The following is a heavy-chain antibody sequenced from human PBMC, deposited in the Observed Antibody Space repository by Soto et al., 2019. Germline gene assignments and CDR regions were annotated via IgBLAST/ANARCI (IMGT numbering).Heavy chain of an antibody. CDR3: AKGREADSDWTVDALEM. D-gene: IGHD6-19*01. CDR1: GFRFSSYA. J-gene: IGHJ3*02. Sequence: EVRLLESGAGLVQPGGSLRLSCAASGFRFSSYAMSWVRQAPGKGLEWVSAIRGKGDNTYYIDSAKGRFTISRDNSKSTLDLQMNSLRVDDTAIYYCAKGREADSDWTVDALEMWGQGTMVTVSS. V-gene: IGHV3-23*01. CDR2: IRGKGDNT.